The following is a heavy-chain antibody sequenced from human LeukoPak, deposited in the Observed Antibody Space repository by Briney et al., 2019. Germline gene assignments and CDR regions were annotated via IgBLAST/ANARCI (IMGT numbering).Heavy chain of an antibody. D-gene: IGHD2/OR15-2a*01. Sequence: ASVKVSCKASGYIFISYGISWVRQAPGQGLEWMGWINPNSGGTNYAQKFQGRVTMTRDTSISTAYMELSRLRSDDTAVYYCARSDRVSISGLSYWGQGTLVTVSS. J-gene: IGHJ4*02. CDR2: INPNSGGT. CDR1: GYIFISYG. V-gene: IGHV1-2*02. CDR3: ARSDRVSISGLSY.